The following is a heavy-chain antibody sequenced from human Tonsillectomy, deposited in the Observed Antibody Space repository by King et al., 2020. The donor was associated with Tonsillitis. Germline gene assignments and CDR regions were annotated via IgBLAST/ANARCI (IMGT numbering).Heavy chain of an antibody. V-gene: IGHV3-23*04. CDR1: GFTFSSYA. CDR3: AKFLFEWLLPDDAFDI. CDR2: ITGSGGTT. D-gene: IGHD3-9*01. J-gene: IGHJ3*02. Sequence: VQLVESGGGLGQPWGSLRLSCATSGFTFSSYAMTWVRQAPGEGLAWVSGITGSGGTTYYADSVKGRLTISRDNSKNTVYLEMNNLSAEDTAVYYCAKFLFEWLLPDDAFDIWGQGTLVTVSS.